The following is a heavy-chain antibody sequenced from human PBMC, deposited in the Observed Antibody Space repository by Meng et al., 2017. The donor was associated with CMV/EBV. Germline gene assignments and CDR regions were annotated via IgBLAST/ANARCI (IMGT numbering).Heavy chain of an antibody. CDR3: ARDRAYCGGDRYSAPRYYYYGMDV. J-gene: IGHJ6*02. Sequence: GESLKISCAASGFTVSSNYMSWVRQAPGKGLEWVSVIYSGGSTYYADSVKGRFTISRDNSKNTLYLQMNSLRAEDTAVYYCARDRAYCGGDRYSAPRYYYYGMDVWGQGTTVTVSS. D-gene: IGHD2-21*01. V-gene: IGHV3-53*01. CDR1: GFTVSSNY. CDR2: IYSGGST.